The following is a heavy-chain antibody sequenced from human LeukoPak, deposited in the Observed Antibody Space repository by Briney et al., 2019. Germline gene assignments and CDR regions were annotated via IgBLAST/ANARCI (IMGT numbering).Heavy chain of an antibody. J-gene: IGHJ4*01. D-gene: IGHD1-26*01. CDR2: ISYDGSNK. Sequence: GALRLSCAASGFTFSSYAMHWVRQAPGKGLEWVAVISYDGSNKYYADSVKGRFTISRDNSKNTLYLQMNSLRAEDTAVYYCARSLRGSGSYYGLDYWGLGTLVTVSS. V-gene: IGHV3-30*04. CDR1: GFTFSSYA. CDR3: ARSLRGSGSYYGLDY.